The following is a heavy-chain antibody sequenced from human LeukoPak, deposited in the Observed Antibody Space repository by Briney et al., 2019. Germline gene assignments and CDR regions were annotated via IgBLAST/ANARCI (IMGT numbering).Heavy chain of an antibody. CDR3: ARPDSSSWHFDY. Sequence: GESLKISCKASGYSFTNYWIGWVRQMPGKGLEWMGIIYPDDSDARHSPSFQGQVTISADKSISTAYPQWSSLKASDTAMYFCARPDSSSWHFDYWGQGTLVTVSS. CDR1: GYSFTNYW. V-gene: IGHV5-51*01. J-gene: IGHJ4*02. CDR2: IYPDDSDA. D-gene: IGHD6-13*01.